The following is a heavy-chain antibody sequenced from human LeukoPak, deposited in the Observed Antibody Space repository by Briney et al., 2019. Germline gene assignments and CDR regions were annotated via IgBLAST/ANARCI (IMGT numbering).Heavy chain of an antibody. CDR1: GYTFTDYY. D-gene: IGHD1-26*01. CDR2: INHNSGGT. CDR3: ARQVGATTGYGY. J-gene: IGHJ4*02. V-gene: IGHV1-2*02. Sequence: ASVKVSCKGSGYTFTDYYMHWVRQAPAQGLEWMGWINHNSGGTNSAQKFQGRVTMTRDTSVSILYMELSSLRSDDTAVYYCARQVGATTGYGYWGQGTLVTVSS.